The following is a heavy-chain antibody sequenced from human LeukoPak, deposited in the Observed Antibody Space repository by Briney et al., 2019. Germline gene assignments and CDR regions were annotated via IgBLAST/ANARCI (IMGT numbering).Heavy chain of an antibody. CDR1: GFTFSSYS. Sequence: GGSLRLSCAASGFTFSSYSMNWVRQAPGKGLEWVSSITTSSSYIYYADSVKGRFTISRDNAKNSLYLQMNSLRAGDTAVYYCARARGYCSGGSCRPDYWGQGTLVTVSS. CDR3: ARARGYCSGGSCRPDY. V-gene: IGHV3-21*06. CDR2: ITTSSSYI. J-gene: IGHJ4*02. D-gene: IGHD2-15*01.